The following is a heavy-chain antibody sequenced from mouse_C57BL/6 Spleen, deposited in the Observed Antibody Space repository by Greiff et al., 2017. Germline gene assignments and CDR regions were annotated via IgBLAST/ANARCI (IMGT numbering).Heavy chain of an antibody. J-gene: IGHJ3*01. CDR3: ARDGNYSTWFAY. V-gene: IGHV1-52*01. Sequence: QVQLQQPGAELVRPGSSVKLSCKASGYTFTSYWMHWVKQRPIQGLEWIGNIDPSDSETHYNQKFKVKATLTVDKSSSTAYMQLSSLTSGDSAVYYCARDGNYSTWFAYWGQGTLVTVSA. CDR2: IDPSDSET. D-gene: IGHD2-1*01. CDR1: GYTFTSYW.